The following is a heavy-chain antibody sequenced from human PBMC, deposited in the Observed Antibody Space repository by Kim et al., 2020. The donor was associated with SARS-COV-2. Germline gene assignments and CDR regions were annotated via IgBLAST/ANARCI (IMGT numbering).Heavy chain of an antibody. CDR1: GYTFTSYA. J-gene: IGHJ4*02. Sequence: ASVKVSCKASGYTFTSYAMHWVRQAPGQRLEWMGWINAGNGNTKYSQKFQGRVTITRDTSASTAYMELSSLRSEDTAVYYCARVVSSGWYVDYFDYWGQGTLVTVSS. CDR3: ARVVSSGWYVDYFDY. D-gene: IGHD6-19*01. V-gene: IGHV1-3*01. CDR2: INAGNGNT.